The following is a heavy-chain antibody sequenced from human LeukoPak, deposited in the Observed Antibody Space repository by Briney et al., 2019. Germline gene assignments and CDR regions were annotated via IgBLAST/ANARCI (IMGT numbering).Heavy chain of an antibody. V-gene: IGHV3-9*01. CDR3: ANAQAVRATRFDY. CDR2: ISWNSGSI. D-gene: IGHD1-26*01. CDR1: GFTFSSYG. Sequence: GGSLRLSCAASGFTFSSYGMHWVRQAPGKGLEWVSGISWNSGSIGYADSVKGRFTVSRDNAKNSLYLQMNSLRAEDTALYYCANAQAVRATRFDYWGQGTQVTVSS. J-gene: IGHJ4*02.